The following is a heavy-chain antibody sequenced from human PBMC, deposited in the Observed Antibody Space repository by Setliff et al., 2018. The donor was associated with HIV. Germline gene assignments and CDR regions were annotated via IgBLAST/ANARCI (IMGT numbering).Heavy chain of an antibody. V-gene: IGHV1-3*01. CDR2: ISAGNCNT. Sequence: ASVKVSCKASGYTFTSYAMHWVRQAPGQRLEWMGWISAGNCNTKYSQKFQGRVTITRDTSASTAYMELSSLRSEDTAVYYCARDQYYYDSSGYYFDYWGQGTLVTVSS. CDR3: ARDQYYYDSSGYYFDY. J-gene: IGHJ4*02. CDR1: GYTFTSYA. D-gene: IGHD3-22*01.